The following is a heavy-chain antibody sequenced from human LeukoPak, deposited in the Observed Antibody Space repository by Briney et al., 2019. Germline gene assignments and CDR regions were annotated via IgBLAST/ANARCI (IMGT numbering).Heavy chain of an antibody. V-gene: IGHV1-2*02. CDR3: ARVLEWELSSWFDP. D-gene: IGHD1-26*01. CDR1: GYTFTGYY. Sequence: ASVKVSCKASGYTFTGYYMHWVRQPAGQGVEWMGWINPNSGGTNYAQKFQGRVTMTRDTSISTAYMELSRLRSDDTAVYYCARVLEWELSSWFDPWGQGTLVTVSS. CDR2: INPNSGGT. J-gene: IGHJ5*02.